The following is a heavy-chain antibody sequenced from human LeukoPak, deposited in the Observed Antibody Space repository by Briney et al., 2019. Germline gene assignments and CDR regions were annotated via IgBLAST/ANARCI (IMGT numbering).Heavy chain of an antibody. V-gene: IGHV4-39*07. Sequence: PSETLSLTCTVSGGSISSSTYYWGWGWNRQPPGKGLEWIGSIYYSGSTYYNPSLKSRVTISVDTSKNQFSLKLSSVTAADTAVYYCARDIHDFWTNWFDPWGQGTLVTVSS. J-gene: IGHJ5*02. CDR1: GGSISSSTYY. CDR3: ARDIHDFWTNWFDP. D-gene: IGHD3-3*01. CDR2: IYYSGST.